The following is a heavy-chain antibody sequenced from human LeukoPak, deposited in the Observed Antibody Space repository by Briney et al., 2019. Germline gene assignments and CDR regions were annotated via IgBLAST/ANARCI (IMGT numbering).Heavy chain of an antibody. CDR1: GYSFTTYG. Sequence: ASVKVSCKASGYSFTTYGISWVRQAPGQGLEWMGWISTYNGNTNYAQKFQGRVTLTTDTSTSTAYMELRSLRSDDTAVYYCARDRATDAFDIWGQGTMVTVSS. V-gene: IGHV1-18*01. J-gene: IGHJ3*02. CDR3: ARDRATDAFDI. D-gene: IGHD1-26*01. CDR2: ISTYNGNT.